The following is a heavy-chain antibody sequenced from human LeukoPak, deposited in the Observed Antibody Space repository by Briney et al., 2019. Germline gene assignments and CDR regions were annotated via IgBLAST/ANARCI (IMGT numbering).Heavy chain of an antibody. Sequence: SETLSLTCTVFGGSISSGDYYWSWIRQPPGKGLEWVGYIYYSGSTYYNPSLKSRVTISVDTSKNQLSLKLSSVTAADTAVYYCARVGGYCSSTSCYYYFDYWGQGTLVTVSS. CDR1: GGSISSGDYY. D-gene: IGHD2-2*01. V-gene: IGHV4-30-4*08. CDR2: IYYSGST. CDR3: ARVGGYCSSTSCYYYFDY. J-gene: IGHJ4*02.